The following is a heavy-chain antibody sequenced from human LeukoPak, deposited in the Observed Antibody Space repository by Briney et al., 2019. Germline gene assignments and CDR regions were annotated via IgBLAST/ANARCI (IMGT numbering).Heavy chain of an antibody. CDR2: IYTSGST. CDR1: GGSISSYY. J-gene: IGHJ6*03. V-gene: IGHV4-4*07. Sequence: SETLSLTFTVSGGSISSYYWSWIRQPAGKGLEWIGRIYTSGSTNYNPSLKSRVTMSVDTSKNQFSLKLSSVTAADTAVYYCARVREAVAAKYYYYYYMDVWGKGTTVTVSS. CDR3: ARVREAVAAKYYYYYYMDV. D-gene: IGHD6-19*01.